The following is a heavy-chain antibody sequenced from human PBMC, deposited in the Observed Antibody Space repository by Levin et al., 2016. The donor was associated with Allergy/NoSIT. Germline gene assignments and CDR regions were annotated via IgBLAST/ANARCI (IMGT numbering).Heavy chain of an antibody. V-gene: IGHV4-39*01. CDR2: IYYSGST. CDR3: ARHDYGDYESWFDP. J-gene: IGHJ5*02. Sequence: WIRQPPGKGLEWIGSIYYSGSTYYNPSLKSRVTISVDTSKNQFSLKLSSVTAADTAVYYCARHDYGDYESWFDPWGQGTLVTVSS. D-gene: IGHD4-17*01.